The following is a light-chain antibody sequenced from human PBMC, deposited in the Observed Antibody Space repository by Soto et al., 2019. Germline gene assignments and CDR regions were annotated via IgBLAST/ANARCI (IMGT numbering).Light chain of an antibody. J-gene: IGKJ1*01. CDR3: QQYNNWPPWT. CDR1: QDINKN. V-gene: IGKV1-17*01. CDR2: AAS. Sequence: DIQMTQSPSSLSASVGDRVTITFQASQDINKNLIWYQQKPGKAPKRLIYAASSLQSGVPSRFSGSGSGTEFTLTISSLQPEDFAVYYCQQYNNWPPWTFGQGTKVDIK.